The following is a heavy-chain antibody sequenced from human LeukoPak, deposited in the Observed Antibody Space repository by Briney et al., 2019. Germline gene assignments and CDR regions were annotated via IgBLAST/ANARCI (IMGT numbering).Heavy chain of an antibody. CDR2: ISSSSTYI. CDR1: GLTFSSYS. V-gene: IGHV3-21*01. Sequence: GGSLRLSCSASGLTFSSYSMSWARQAPGKGLEWVSSISSSSTYIYYADSVKGRFTISRDNAKNSLYLQMTSLRAEDTAVYYCARKEPGTTFDIWGQGTMVTVSS. CDR3: ARKEPGTTFDI. D-gene: IGHD2-8*01. J-gene: IGHJ3*02.